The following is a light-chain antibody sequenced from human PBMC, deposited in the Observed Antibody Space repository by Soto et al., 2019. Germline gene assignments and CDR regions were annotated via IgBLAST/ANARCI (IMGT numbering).Light chain of an antibody. J-gene: IGLJ2*01. V-gene: IGLV2-8*01. Sequence: QSALTQPPSASGSPRQSVTISCTGTSSDVGGYNYVSWYLQHPGKAPKLMIYEVSKRPSGVPDRFSGSKSGNTASLTVSGLQAEDEADYYCSSYAGSNNVVFGGGTKVTVL. CDR2: EVS. CDR3: SSYAGSNNVV. CDR1: SSDVGGYNY.